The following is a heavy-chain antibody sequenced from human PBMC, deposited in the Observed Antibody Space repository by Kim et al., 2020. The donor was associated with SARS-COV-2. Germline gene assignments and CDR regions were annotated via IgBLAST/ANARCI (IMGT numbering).Heavy chain of an antibody. CDR2: ISGSGGST. J-gene: IGHJ5*02. CDR1: GFTFSSYA. CDR3: AKAGFGSGSYYNPNWFDP. V-gene: IGHV3-23*01. D-gene: IGHD3-10*01. Sequence: GGSLRLSCAASGFTFSSYAMSWVRQAPGKGLEWVSAISGSGGSTYYADSVKGRFTISRDNSKNTLYLQMNSLRAEDTAVYYCAKAGFGSGSYYNPNWFDPWGQGTLVTVSS.